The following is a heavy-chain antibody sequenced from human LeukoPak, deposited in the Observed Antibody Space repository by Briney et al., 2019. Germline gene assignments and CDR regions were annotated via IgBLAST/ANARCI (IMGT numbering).Heavy chain of an antibody. Sequence: PGGSLRLSCAASGFTVSSNYMSWVRQAPGKGLEWVSVIYSGGSTYYADSVKGRFTISRDNSKNTLYLQMNSLRAKDTAVYYCAREGSSSWDYYYYGMDVWGQGTTVTVSS. D-gene: IGHD6-13*01. CDR2: IYSGGST. CDR1: GFTVSSNY. V-gene: IGHV3-53*01. CDR3: AREGSSSWDYYYYGMDV. J-gene: IGHJ6*02.